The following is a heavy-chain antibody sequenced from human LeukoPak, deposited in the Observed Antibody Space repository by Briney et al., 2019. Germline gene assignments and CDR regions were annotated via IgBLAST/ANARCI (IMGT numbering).Heavy chain of an antibody. CDR1: GFTFNSYW. CDR3: ALIVGAADVDY. V-gene: IGHV3-74*01. D-gene: IGHD1-26*01. Sequence: GGSLRLSCAASGFTFNSYWMHWVRLVPGKGPVWVSHITSGGTNTNYAESVKGRFTISRDNAKNTLYLQMNSLRAEDTAVYYCALIVGAADVDYWGQGTLVTVSS. J-gene: IGHJ4*02. CDR2: ITSGGTNT.